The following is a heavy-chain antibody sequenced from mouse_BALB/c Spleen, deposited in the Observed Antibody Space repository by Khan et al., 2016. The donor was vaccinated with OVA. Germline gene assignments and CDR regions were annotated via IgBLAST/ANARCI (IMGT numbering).Heavy chain of an antibody. Sequence: LEESGAELAKPGASVKMSCKASGYTFINYWILWVKQRPGQGLEWIGYINPSTGYTEYNQNFKDKATLTADKSSSTAYMQLSSLTSEDSAVYYCARRGLRWDFDYWGQDTTHTVSP. CDR3: ARRGLRWDFDY. V-gene: IGHV1-7*01. CDR2: INPSTGYT. J-gene: IGHJ2*01. D-gene: IGHD1-1*01. CDR1: GYTFINYW.